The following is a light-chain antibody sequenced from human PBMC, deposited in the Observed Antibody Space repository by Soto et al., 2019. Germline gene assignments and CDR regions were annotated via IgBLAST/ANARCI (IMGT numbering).Light chain of an antibody. Sequence: DIQTTQSPSSLSASVGDRVTITCRASQNINRWLAWYQQKSDKAPKSLIYAASNLQSWVPSRFSGSGSGTYFTLTISNLQPEDFATYYCQQYETYPTFGGGTKVEIQ. J-gene: IGKJ4*01. V-gene: IGKV1D-16*01. CDR1: QNINRW. CDR3: QQYETYPT. CDR2: AAS.